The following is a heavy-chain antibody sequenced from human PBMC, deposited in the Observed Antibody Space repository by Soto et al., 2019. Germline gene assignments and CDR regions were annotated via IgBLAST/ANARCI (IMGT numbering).Heavy chain of an antibody. CDR3: ARGGVVRGVRGELHDNYFDY. V-gene: IGHV4-34*01. Sequence: QVQLQQWGAGLLKPSETLSLTCAVYGGSFSGYYWSWIRQPPGKGLEWIGEINHSGSTNYNPSLKSRVTISVDTSKNQFSLKLSSVTAADTAVYYCARGGVVRGVRGELHDNYFDYWGQGTLVTVSS. CDR1: GGSFSGYY. CDR2: INHSGST. D-gene: IGHD3-10*01. J-gene: IGHJ4*02.